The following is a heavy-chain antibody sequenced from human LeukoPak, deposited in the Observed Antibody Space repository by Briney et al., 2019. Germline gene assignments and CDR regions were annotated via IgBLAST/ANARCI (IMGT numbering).Heavy chain of an antibody. D-gene: IGHD6-6*01. J-gene: IGHJ3*02. CDR3: ARDRNSGSSLDI. V-gene: IGHV1-2*02. CDR2: FCPYSGDT. Sequence: ASVKVSCKASGYTFTGYYIHWVRQAPGQGLEWMGWFCPYSGDTNYAQNFQGRVTMTRDTSISTAYMELSSLKSDDTAVYYCARDRNSGSSLDIWGQGTMLTVSS. CDR1: GYTFTGYY.